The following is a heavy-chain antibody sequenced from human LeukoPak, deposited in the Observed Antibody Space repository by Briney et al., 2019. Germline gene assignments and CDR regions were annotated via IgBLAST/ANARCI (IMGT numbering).Heavy chain of an antibody. CDR1: GGSISSYY. CDR3: ARDAGIAAAVGAVSWFDP. V-gene: IGHV4-4*07. Sequence: SETLSLTCTVSGGSISSYYWSWIRQPAGKGLDGIGRIYTSGSTNYNPSLKSRVTMSVDTSKNQFSLKLSSVTAADTAVYYCARDAGIAAAVGAVSWFDPWGQGTLVTVSS. CDR2: IYTSGST. J-gene: IGHJ5*02. D-gene: IGHD6-13*01.